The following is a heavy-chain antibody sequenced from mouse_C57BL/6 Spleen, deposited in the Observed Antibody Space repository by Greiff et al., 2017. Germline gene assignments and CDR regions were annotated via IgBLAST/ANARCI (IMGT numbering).Heavy chain of an antibody. J-gene: IGHJ3*01. V-gene: IGHV1-64*01. CDR3: ARTGAGGFAY. Sequence: QVQLQQPGAELVKPGASVKLSCKASGYTFTSYWMHWVKQRPGQGLEWIGMIHPNSGSTNYNEKFKSKATLTVDKSSSTAYMQLSSLTSEDSAVYYWARTGAGGFAYWGQGTLVTVSA. D-gene: IGHD4-1*01. CDR2: IHPNSGST. CDR1: GYTFTSYW.